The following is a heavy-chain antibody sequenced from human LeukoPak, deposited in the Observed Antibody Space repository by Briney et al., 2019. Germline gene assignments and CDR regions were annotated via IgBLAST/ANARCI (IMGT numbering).Heavy chain of an antibody. CDR3: AKVITMIVVVFSDAFDI. Sequence: GGSLRLSCAASGFTFSNAWMSWVRQAPGKGLEWVSAISGSGGSTYYADSVKGRFTISRDNSKNTLYLQMNSLRAEDTAVYYCAKVITMIVVVFSDAFDIWGQGTMVTVSS. CDR1: GFTFSNAW. CDR2: ISGSGGST. J-gene: IGHJ3*02. V-gene: IGHV3-23*01. D-gene: IGHD3-22*01.